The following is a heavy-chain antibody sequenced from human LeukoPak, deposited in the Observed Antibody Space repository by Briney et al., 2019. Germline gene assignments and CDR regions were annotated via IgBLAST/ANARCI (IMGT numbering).Heavy chain of an antibody. CDR2: IRNKANRYGT. Sequence: PGGSLRLSCAASGFTFSDHYMDWVRQAPGEGLEWVGRIRNKANRYGTEYAASVKGRFTMTRDDSEKLLYLQMNSLKTEDTAVYYCVRPYGSGSFYTYFDHWGQGTLVTVSS. D-gene: IGHD3-10*01. CDR3: VRPYGSGSFYTYFDH. V-gene: IGHV3-72*01. J-gene: IGHJ4*02. CDR1: GFTFSDHY.